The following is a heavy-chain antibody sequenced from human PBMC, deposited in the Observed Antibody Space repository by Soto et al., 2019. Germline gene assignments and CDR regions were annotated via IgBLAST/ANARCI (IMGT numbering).Heavy chain of an antibody. D-gene: IGHD2-15*01. CDR1: GGSISSSNW. CDR2: IYHSGST. J-gene: IGHJ6*02. CDR3: ARAGRGYCSGGSCYSGLYGMDV. Sequence: SETLSLTCAVSGGSISSSNWWSWVRQPPGKGLEWIGQIYHSGSTNYNPSLKSRVTISVDKSKNQFSLKLSSVTAADTAVYYCARAGRGYCSGGSCYSGLYGMDVWGQGTTVTVSS. V-gene: IGHV4-4*02.